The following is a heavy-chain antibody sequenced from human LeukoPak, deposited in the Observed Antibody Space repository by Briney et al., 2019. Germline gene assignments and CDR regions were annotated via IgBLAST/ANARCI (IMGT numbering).Heavy chain of an antibody. V-gene: IGHV3-7*05. J-gene: IGHJ4*02. CDR2: INQDGSEK. Sequence: GGSLRLSCAASGFPFSSHWMSWVRQAPGKGLEWVANINQDGSEKYYVDSVKGRFSISRDNAKNSLYLQMNGLRAEDTAVYYCARSNREFASGSGDYWGQGTLVTVSS. D-gene: IGHD3-10*01. CDR1: GFPFSSHW. CDR3: ARSNREFASGSGDY.